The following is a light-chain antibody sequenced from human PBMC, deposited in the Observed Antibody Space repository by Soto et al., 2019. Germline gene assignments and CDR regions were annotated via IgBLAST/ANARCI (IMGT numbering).Light chain of an antibody. V-gene: IGLV1-47*01. J-gene: IGLJ7*01. CDR2: RNN. Sequence: QSVLTQPPSASGTPGQRVTISCSGSSSNIGSNYVYWYQQLPGTAPKLLIYRNNQRPSGVPDRFSGSKSGTSASLAISGLRSEDEADYYCAAWDDSLSDAVFGGGTRLTVL. CDR1: SSNIGSNY. CDR3: AAWDDSLSDAV.